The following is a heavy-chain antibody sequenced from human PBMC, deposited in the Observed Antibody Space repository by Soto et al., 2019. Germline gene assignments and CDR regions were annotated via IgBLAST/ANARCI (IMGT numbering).Heavy chain of an antibody. Sequence: ASVKVSCKASGYTFSSYYMHWVRQAPGQGLEWMGLINPSGGGTSYAQKFQDRVTMTMDTSTTTAYMELRSLRSDDTAVYYCAREGAENRRKGRWSESHVEYHGTDVWGQGTTVTVSS. V-gene: IGHV1-46*01. CDR3: AREGAENRRKGRWSESHVEYHGTDV. CDR1: GYTFSSYY. CDR2: INPSGGGT. D-gene: IGHD3-3*01. J-gene: IGHJ6*02.